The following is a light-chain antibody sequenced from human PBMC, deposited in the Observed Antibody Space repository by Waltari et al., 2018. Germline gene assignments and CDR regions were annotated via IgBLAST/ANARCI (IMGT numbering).Light chain of an antibody. CDR3: QSYDTSQSVV. J-gene: IGLJ3*02. CDR1: NYNIGAGYD. Sequence: QSVLTQPPSVSGAPGQRVTISCSGDNYNIGAGYDVQWYRQLPGTAPKLLIHGNDNRPSGVPERISGSKSGTSASLAITGLQADDEADYYCQSYDTSQSVVFGGGTKLTVL. CDR2: GND. V-gene: IGLV1-40*01.